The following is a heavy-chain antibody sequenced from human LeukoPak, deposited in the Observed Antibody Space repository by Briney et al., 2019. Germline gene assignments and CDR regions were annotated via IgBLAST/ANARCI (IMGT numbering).Heavy chain of an antibody. V-gene: IGHV3-23*01. CDR3: AKGAFDI. Sequence: PGGSLRLSCAASGFTFSSYAMNRVRQAPGKGLEWVSAISGTGGTTYYADSVKGRFTISRDNSKNTLYLQLNSLRADDTAIFYCAKGAFDIWGQGTMVTVSS. CDR1: GFTFSSYA. J-gene: IGHJ3*02. CDR2: ISGTGGTT.